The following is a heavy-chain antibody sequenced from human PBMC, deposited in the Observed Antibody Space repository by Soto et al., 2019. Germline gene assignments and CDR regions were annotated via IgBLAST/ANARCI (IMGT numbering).Heavy chain of an antibody. Sequence: PGGSLRLSCAVSGFTVSNNYMSWVRQAPGKGLEGVSVIYSGGYTAYGDSVKGRFTISRDNARNTLSLQMNSLRADDTAVYYCARLSGDHSAFFSYGMDAWGQGTTVTVSS. V-gene: IGHV3-53*01. J-gene: IGHJ6*02. CDR1: GFTVSNNY. CDR3: ARLSGDHSAFFSYGMDA. CDR2: IYSGGYT. D-gene: IGHD2-21*01.